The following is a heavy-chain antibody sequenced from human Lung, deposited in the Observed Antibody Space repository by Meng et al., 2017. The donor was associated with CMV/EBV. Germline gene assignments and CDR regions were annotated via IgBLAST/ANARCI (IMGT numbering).Heavy chain of an antibody. Sequence: GGSXRFXCAASGFAFTSYWRHWVRQVPGKGLVWVSRINVDGTSTTYGDSVKGRFTMSRDNTKNTMYLQMNSLSAEDTAVYYCGRDVVGHTVDYWGQGTLVTVSS. V-gene: IGHV3-74*01. CDR2: INVDGTST. J-gene: IGHJ4*02. CDR3: GRDVVGHTVDY. D-gene: IGHD2-21*01. CDR1: GFAFTSYW.